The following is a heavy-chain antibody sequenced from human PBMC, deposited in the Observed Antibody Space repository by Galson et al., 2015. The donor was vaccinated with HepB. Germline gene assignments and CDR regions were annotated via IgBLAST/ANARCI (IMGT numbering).Heavy chain of an antibody. CDR3: ARSRIIFSHYDILTGYPYYFDF. CDR1: GFTFSGAW. D-gene: IGHD3-9*01. J-gene: IGHJ4*02. V-gene: IGHV3-7*01. Sequence: PLRLSCAVSGFTFSGAWMSWVRQAPGKGLEWVATIKQDGSDKYYVDSVKGRFTISRDNAKNSLFLQMISLRAEDTAVYYCARSRIIFSHYDILTGYPYYFDFWGQGTPVPGSA. CDR2: IKQDGSDK.